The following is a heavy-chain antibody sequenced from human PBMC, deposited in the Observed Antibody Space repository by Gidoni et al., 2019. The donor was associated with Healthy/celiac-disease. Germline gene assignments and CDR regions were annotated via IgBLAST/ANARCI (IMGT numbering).Heavy chain of an antibody. CDR3: ARWSYYAFDI. V-gene: IGHV4-39*07. D-gene: IGHD1-26*01. CDR2: ISYSGST. Sequence: QLQLQESGPGLVKPSETLSLTCTVSGGSISSSSYYWGWIRQPPGKGLEWIGSISYSGSTYYNPSLKSRVTISVDTSKTQFSLKLSSVTAADTAVYYCARWSYYAFDIWGQGTMVTVSS. CDR1: GGSISSSSYY. J-gene: IGHJ3*02.